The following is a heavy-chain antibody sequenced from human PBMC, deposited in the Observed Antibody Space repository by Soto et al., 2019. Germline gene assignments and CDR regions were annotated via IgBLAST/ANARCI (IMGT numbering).Heavy chain of an antibody. V-gene: IGHV4-39*01. CDR2: IYYSGTT. D-gene: IGHD3-16*01. CDR1: GGSISSNIFY. J-gene: IGHJ6*02. CDR3: ARHKGGYYSGVDV. Sequence: SETLSLTCTVSGGSISSNIFYWAWIRQPPGKGLEWIGNIYYSGTTYYNPSLKSRVTISVDTSKNQFSLKLSSATAADTAVYYCARHKGGYYSGVDVWGQGTTVTVSS.